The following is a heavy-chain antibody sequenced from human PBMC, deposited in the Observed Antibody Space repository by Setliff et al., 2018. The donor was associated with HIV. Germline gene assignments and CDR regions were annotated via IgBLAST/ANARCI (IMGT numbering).Heavy chain of an antibody. CDR3: RSLRSDDTAIYYCARESGLGWVSGYFDL. CDR2: IYWNNDK. V-gene: IGHV2-5*01. J-gene: IGHJ2*01. Sequence: SGPTLVNPTQTLTLTCTFSGFSLSSSGVGVGWIRQPPGKALEWLAVIYWNNDKEYSPSLKRRLTITKDTSKNQGRVTMTTDTPTSTAYMELRSLRSDDTAIYYCARESGLGWVSGYFDLWGRGTLVTVSS. CDR1: GFSLSSSGVG. D-gene: IGHD2-21*01.